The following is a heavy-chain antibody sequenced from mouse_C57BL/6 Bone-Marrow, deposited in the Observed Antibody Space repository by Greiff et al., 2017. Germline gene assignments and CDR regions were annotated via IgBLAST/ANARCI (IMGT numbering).Heavy chain of an antibody. J-gene: IGHJ2*01. D-gene: IGHD2-1*01. Sequence: EVQLQQSGTVLARPGASVKMSCTTSGYTFTSYWMHWVKQRPGQGLEWIGAIYPGNSYTSYNQKFKGKAKLTAVKSASTAYMELSSLTNEYSAVYYCTKGSTMARVLDYWGQGTTLTVSS. V-gene: IGHV1-5*01. CDR2: IYPGNSYT. CDR3: TKGSTMARVLDY. CDR1: GYTFTSYW.